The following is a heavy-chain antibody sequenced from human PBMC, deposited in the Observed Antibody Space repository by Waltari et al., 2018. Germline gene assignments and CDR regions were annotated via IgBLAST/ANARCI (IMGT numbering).Heavy chain of an antibody. Sequence: QVQLQESGPGLVKPSETLSLTCTVSGGSISSYYWSWIRPPPGKGLEWIGYIYYSGSTNYNPSLKSRVTISVDTSKNQFSLKLSSVTTADTAVYYCARVRLWFGERDAFDIWGQGTMVTVSS. V-gene: IGHV4-59*01. CDR2: IYYSGST. CDR3: ARVRLWFGERDAFDI. J-gene: IGHJ3*02. D-gene: IGHD3-10*01. CDR1: GGSISSYY.